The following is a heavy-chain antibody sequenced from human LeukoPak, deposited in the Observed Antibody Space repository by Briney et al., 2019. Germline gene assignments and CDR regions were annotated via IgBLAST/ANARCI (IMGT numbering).Heavy chain of an antibody. CDR1: GGTFTSYV. Sequence: APLKVPCKTSGGTFTSYVIPWVEQALGQGLDGLGKIIPISGTTNYAQKFQGRVTFTADESTSTAYMELSSLRSEDTALYYCARKLRLGGNWFDPWGQGTLVTVSS. CDR3: ARKLRLGGNWFDP. CDR2: IIPISGTT. D-gene: IGHD1-26*01. V-gene: IGHV1-69*13. J-gene: IGHJ5*02.